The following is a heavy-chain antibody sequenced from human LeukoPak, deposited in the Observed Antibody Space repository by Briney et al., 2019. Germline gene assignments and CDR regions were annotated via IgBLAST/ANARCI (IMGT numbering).Heavy chain of an antibody. CDR1: GFTVSSNY. Sequence: QPGGSLRPSCAASGFTVSSNYMSWVRQAPGKGLEWVSVIYSGGSTYYADSVKGRFTISRDNSKNTLYLQMNSLRAEDTAVYYCAREWLVNYYYMDVWGKGTTVTVSS. CDR3: AREWLVNYYYMDV. D-gene: IGHD6-19*01. CDR2: IYSGGST. V-gene: IGHV3-53*01. J-gene: IGHJ6*03.